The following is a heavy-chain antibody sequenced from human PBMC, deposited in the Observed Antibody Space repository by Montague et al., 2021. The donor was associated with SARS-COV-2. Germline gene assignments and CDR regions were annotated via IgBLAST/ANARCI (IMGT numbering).Heavy chain of an antibody. Sequence: SETLSLTCTVSGGSIGNWSYYWGWVRHPPGKGLEWLACPYYTGGAIYNPSLLGSVTKSFDTSKNQITLNLASVTAAVTAVYSCAVVFEGYFDLWGRGTLVMVSS. CDR3: AVVFEGYFDL. V-gene: IGHV4-39*06. CDR1: GGSIGNWSYY. D-gene: IGHD2-8*02. CDR2: PYYTGGA. J-gene: IGHJ2*01.